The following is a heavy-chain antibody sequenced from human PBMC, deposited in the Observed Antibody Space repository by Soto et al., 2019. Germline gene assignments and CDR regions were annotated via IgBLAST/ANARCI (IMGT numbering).Heavy chain of an antibody. D-gene: IGHD3-22*01. V-gene: IGHV1-58*01. CDR1: GFTFTSSA. CDR3: AREGGYYYDSSGYYYFDY. CDR2: IAVGSGYT. J-gene: IGHJ4*02. Sequence: SVKVSCKASGFTFTSSAFQWVRQARGQRLEWIGWIAVGSGYTNYAQRFQDRVTLTRDMSTATTYMELSRLTSEDTAVYYCAREGGYYYDSSGYYYFDYWGQGTLVTVSS.